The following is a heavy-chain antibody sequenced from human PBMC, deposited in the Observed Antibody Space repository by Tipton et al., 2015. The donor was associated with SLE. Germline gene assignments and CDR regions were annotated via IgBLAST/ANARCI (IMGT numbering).Heavy chain of an antibody. D-gene: IGHD6-13*01. CDR2: IYSGGST. CDR1: GFTFSSYA. V-gene: IGHV3-23*03. J-gene: IGHJ1*01. Sequence: SLRLSCAASGFTFSSYAMSWVRQAPGKGLEWVSVIYSGGSTHYADSVKGRFTISRDNSKNTLYLQMNSLRDEDTAVYYCAKDGAGTYFQHWGQGTLVTVSS. CDR3: AKDGAGTYFQH.